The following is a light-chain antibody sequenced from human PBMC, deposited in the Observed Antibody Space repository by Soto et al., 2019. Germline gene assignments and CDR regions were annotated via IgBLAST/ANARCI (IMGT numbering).Light chain of an antibody. V-gene: IGKV3-20*01. Sequence: EIVLTQSPGTLSLSPGERATLSCRASQSVSDNYLAWYQQKPGQAPRLLIYGAFTRATGIPDRFSGSGSGTDFSLTISSLEPEDFAVYYGQQYGSSPPWTFGQGTTVEIK. CDR2: GAF. CDR1: QSVSDNY. J-gene: IGKJ1*01. CDR3: QQYGSSPPWT.